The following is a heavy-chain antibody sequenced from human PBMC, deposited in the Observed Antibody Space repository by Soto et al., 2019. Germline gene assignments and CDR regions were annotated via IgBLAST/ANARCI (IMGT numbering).Heavy chain of an antibody. CDR3: ARALYRSGTYYAFDN. V-gene: IGHV1-18*01. Sequence: QVPLVQSGAEVKKPGASVTVSCKTSGYTPTNYDIGWVRQAPGQGLEWMGWISAYNGNTNSAQKHQGRLTMTTDTSTRTAYMELRSLRSDDTAVYYCARALYRSGTYYAFDNWGQGTLVTVSS. J-gene: IGHJ4*02. D-gene: IGHD1-26*01. CDR1: GYTPTNYD. CDR2: ISAYNGNT.